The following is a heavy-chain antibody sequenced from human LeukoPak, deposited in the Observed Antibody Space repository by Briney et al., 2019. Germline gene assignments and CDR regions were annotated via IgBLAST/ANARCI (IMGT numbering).Heavy chain of an antibody. CDR1: GFTFCSYG. J-gene: IGHJ6*02. V-gene: IGHV3-33*01. D-gene: IGHD1-26*01. CDR2: IWYDGSNK. CDR3: ARDIGRDYYYGMDV. Sequence: GGSLRLSCVASGFTFCSYGMRWVRQAPGKGLGWGAVIWYDGSNKYYADSVKGRFTISRDNSKNTLYLQMNSLRAEDTAVYYCARDIGRDYYYGMDVWGQGTTVTVSS.